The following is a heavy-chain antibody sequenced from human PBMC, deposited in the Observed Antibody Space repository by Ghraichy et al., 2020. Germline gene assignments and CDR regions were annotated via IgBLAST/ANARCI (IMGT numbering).Heavy chain of an antibody. CDR1: GFTFSSYS. Sequence: GESLNISCAASGFTFSSYSMNWVRQAPGKGLEWVSSISSSSSYIYYADSVKGRFTISRDNAKNSLYLQMNSLRAEDTAVYYCARGELGSFDYWGQGTLVTVSS. CDR2: ISSSSSYI. J-gene: IGHJ4*02. V-gene: IGHV3-21*01. CDR3: ARGELGSFDY. D-gene: IGHD1-26*01.